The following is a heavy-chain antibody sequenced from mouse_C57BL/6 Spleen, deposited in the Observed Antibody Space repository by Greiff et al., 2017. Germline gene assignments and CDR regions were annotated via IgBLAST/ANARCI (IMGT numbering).Heavy chain of an antibody. Sequence: VQLQQSGAELVRPGASVKLSCKASGYTFTDYYINWVKQRPGQGLEWIARIYPGSGNTYYNEKFKGKATLTAEKSSSTAYMQLSSLTSEDSAVYFCAREGNYYGSSLYWGQGTTLTVSS. CDR3: AREGNYYGSSLY. CDR2: IYPGSGNT. CDR1: GYTFTDYY. D-gene: IGHD1-1*01. J-gene: IGHJ2*01. V-gene: IGHV1-76*01.